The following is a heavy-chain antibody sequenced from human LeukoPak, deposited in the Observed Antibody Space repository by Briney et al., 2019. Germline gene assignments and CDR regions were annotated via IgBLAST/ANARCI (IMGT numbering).Heavy chain of an antibody. J-gene: IGHJ6*03. CDR3: AKDGGPSSGWTYYYYYYMDV. CDR1: GFTFSRSW. V-gene: IGHV3-30*18. Sequence: GGSLRLSCAASGFTFSRSWMTWVRQAPGKGLEWVAVISYDGSNKYYADSVKGRFTISRDNSKNTLYLQMNSLRAEDTAVYYCAKDGGPSSGWTYYYYYYMDVWGKGTTVTVSS. CDR2: ISYDGSNK. D-gene: IGHD6-19*01.